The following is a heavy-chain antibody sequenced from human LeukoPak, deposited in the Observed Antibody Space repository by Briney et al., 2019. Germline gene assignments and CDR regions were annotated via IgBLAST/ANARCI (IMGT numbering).Heavy chain of an antibody. CDR1: GGSISSSSYY. Sequence: PSETLSLTCTVSGGSISSSSYYWGWIRQPPGKGLEGIGSIYYSGSTYYNPSLKSRVTISVDTSKNQFSLKLSSVTAADTAVYYCARGGGIVDTARKTNNWFDPWGQGTLVTVSS. D-gene: IGHD5-18*01. CDR2: IYYSGST. V-gene: IGHV4-39*07. J-gene: IGHJ5*02. CDR3: ARGGGIVDTARKTNNWFDP.